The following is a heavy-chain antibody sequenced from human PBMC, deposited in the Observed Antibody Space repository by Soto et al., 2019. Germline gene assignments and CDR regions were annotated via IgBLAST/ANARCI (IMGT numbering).Heavy chain of an antibody. Sequence: QVQMVESGGGVVQPGRSLRLSCAASGFTFSDFGMYWVRQSPGKGLEWVAVISTDGDNQYYADSVKGRFTISRDTSKSTLSLQMTSLRPEDTAVYYCASGAAFYYDTSRYWGQGTLVTVSS. CDR1: GFTFSDFG. J-gene: IGHJ4*02. V-gene: IGHV3-30*03. CDR3: ASGAAFYYDTSRY. D-gene: IGHD3-22*01. CDR2: ISTDGDNQ.